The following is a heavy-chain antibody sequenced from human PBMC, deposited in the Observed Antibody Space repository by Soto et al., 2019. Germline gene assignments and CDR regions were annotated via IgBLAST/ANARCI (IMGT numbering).Heavy chain of an antibody. D-gene: IGHD6-19*01. V-gene: IGHV1-18*01. CDR2: VGPYVGKT. CDR1: GYIFNNYG. CDR3: ARCYCSVGSCFTCWHFDL. J-gene: IGHJ2*01. Sequence: QGQLVQSGAEVRKPGASVKVSCQASGYIFNNYGLSWVRQVPGQGLVWVGWVGPYVGKTDCAPKFRDRVTMTADPTTNTAYMELRSLTSDDSALYYCARCYCSVGSCFTCWHFDLWGRGTLVSVSS.